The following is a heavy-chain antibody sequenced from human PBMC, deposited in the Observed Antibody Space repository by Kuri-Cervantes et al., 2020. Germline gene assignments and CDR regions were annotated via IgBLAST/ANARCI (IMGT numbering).Heavy chain of an antibody. Sequence: SETLSLTCTVSGGSISSGDYYWSWIRQPPGRGLEWIGSIYYSGSTYYNPSLKSRVTISVDTSKNQFSLKLSSVTAADTAVYYCARDTTPTYYDILTGYSSVYYFDYWGQGTLVTVSS. CDR3: ARDTTPTYYDILTGYSSVYYFDY. V-gene: IGHV4-39*07. D-gene: IGHD3-9*01. CDR2: IYYSGST. CDR1: GGSISSGDYY. J-gene: IGHJ4*02.